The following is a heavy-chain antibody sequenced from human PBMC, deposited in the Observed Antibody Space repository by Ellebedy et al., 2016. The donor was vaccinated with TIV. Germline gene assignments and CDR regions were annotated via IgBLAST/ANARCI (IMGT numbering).Heavy chain of an antibody. Sequence: ASVKVSCXASGYTFTSYYMHWVRQAPGQGLEWMGIINPSGGSTSYAQKFQGRVTMTRDTSTSTVYMELSSLRAEDTAVYYCARENYDFWSGIRDDAFDIWGQGTMVTVSS. J-gene: IGHJ3*02. CDR2: INPSGGST. CDR3: ARENYDFWSGIRDDAFDI. D-gene: IGHD3-3*01. CDR1: GYTFTSYY. V-gene: IGHV1-46*01.